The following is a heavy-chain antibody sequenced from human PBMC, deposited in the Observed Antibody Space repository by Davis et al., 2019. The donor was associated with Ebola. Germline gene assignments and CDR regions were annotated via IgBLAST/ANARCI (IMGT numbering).Heavy chain of an antibody. J-gene: IGHJ5*02. D-gene: IGHD3-22*01. CDR1: GFTFTSYA. Sequence: GESLKISCAASGFTFTSYAMNWVRQAPGKGLEWVAVIWYDGSNEDYADSVKGRFTISRDNSKNTLYLQMNSLRAEDTAVYYCARDHYDSSAHNWFDPWGQGTLVTVSS. CDR3: ARDHYDSSAHNWFDP. V-gene: IGHV3-33*08. CDR2: IWYDGSNE.